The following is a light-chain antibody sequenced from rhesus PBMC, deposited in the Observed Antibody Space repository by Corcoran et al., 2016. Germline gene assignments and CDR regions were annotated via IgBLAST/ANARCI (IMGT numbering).Light chain of an antibody. Sequence: ETVVTQSPATLPLSPGERATLSCRASQSVGSNLAWYQQKPGQAPKPPRYDATSRATGIPDRSRGIGSGTEFTLTISSLGPEAVGVYYCQQYNNWWTFGQGTKVEIK. CDR1: QSVGSN. CDR2: DAT. CDR3: QQYNNWWT. V-gene: IGKV3-42*02. J-gene: IGKJ1*01.